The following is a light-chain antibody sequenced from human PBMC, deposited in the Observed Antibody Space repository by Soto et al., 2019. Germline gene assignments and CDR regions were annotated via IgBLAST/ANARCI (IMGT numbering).Light chain of an antibody. Sequence: EIVLTQSPATLSLSPGERATLSCRASQSVSSYLAWYQQKPGQAPRLLIYDASNRATGIPARFSGSGSGTDFPLTISSLKPEDFAVSYCQQRSNSPPYTLGQGTKLQLK. CDR1: QSVSSY. V-gene: IGKV3-11*01. CDR3: QQRSNSPPYT. J-gene: IGKJ2*01. CDR2: DAS.